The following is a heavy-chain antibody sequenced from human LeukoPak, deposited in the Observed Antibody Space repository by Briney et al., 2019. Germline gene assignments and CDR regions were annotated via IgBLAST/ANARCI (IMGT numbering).Heavy chain of an antibody. CDR1: GFTFSSYA. V-gene: IGHV3-21*01. CDR2: ISSSSSYI. Sequence: SGGSLRLSCAASGFTFSSYAMSWVRQAPGKGLEWVSSISSSSSYIYYADSVKGRFTISRDNAKNSLYLQMNSLRAEDTAVYYCARDRDMVRGVIDYWGQGTLVTVSS. CDR3: ARDRDMVRGVIDY. J-gene: IGHJ4*02. D-gene: IGHD3-10*01.